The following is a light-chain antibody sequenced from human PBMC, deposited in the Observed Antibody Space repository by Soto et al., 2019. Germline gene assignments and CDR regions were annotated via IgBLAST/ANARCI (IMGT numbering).Light chain of an antibody. Sequence: QSALTQPASVSGSPGQSITISCTGTSSDVGTYTRVSWYQQHPGEAPKLIIYDVNERPSGVSNRFSGSKSGNTASLTSSGLQAEDEADYFCCSYTGTDTFAVFGTGTKVTVL. V-gene: IGLV2-23*02. CDR2: DVN. J-gene: IGLJ1*01. CDR1: SSDVGTYTR. CDR3: CSYTGTDTFAV.